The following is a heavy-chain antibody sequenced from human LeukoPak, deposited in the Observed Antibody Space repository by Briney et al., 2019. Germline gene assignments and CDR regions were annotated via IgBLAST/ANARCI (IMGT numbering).Heavy chain of an antibody. CDR1: GFSLSTSGVG. CDR2: IYWDDDK. Sequence: SGPTLVKPTQTLTLTCTFSGFSLSTSGVGVGWIRPPPGKALEWLALIYWDDDKRYSPSLKSRLTITKDTSKNQVVLTMTNMDPVDTATYYCAHSPETFIAAAGHNWFDPWGQGTLVTVSS. J-gene: IGHJ5*02. CDR3: AHSPETFIAAAGHNWFDP. V-gene: IGHV2-5*02. D-gene: IGHD6-13*01.